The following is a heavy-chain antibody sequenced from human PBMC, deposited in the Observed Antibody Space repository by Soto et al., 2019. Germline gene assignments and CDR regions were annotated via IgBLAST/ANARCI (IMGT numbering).Heavy chain of an antibody. J-gene: IGHJ6*02. D-gene: IGHD1-7*01. Sequence: QVQLVQSGAEVKKPGSSVKVSCKASGGTFSSSAISWVRQAPGQGLEWMGWSLPIFGKANYAHKFQGRVTITADESTSTAYKEMSSLRSEDTAVYYCARDHLTGTTPSSYDCMDVWGQVTTVTVSS. CDR3: ARDHLTGTTPSSYDCMDV. V-gene: IGHV1-69*01. CDR2: SLPIFGKA. CDR1: GGTFSSSA.